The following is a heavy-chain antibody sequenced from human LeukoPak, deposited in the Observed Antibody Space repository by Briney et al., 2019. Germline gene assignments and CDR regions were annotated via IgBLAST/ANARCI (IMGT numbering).Heavy chain of an antibody. Sequence: GGSLRLSCAASGFTFSSYAMSWVRQAPGKGLEWVSSISASGGSTYYADSVKGRFTISRDNSKNTLYLQMNSLRGEDTAVYYCAKSLQYYCDTGGPYWGQGTLVTVSS. V-gene: IGHV3-23*01. J-gene: IGHJ4*02. CDR1: GFTFSSYA. D-gene: IGHD3-22*01. CDR3: AKSLQYYCDTGGPY. CDR2: ISASGGST.